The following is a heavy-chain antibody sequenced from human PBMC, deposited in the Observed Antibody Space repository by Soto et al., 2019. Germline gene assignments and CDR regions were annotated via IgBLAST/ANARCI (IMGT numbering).Heavy chain of an antibody. CDR1: GGTFSSYA. J-gene: IGHJ3*02. D-gene: IGHD3-22*01. CDR2: IIPIFGTA. CDR3: ARGAYYDSSGNDAFDI. Sequence: ASVKVSCKASGGTFSSYAISWVRQAPGQGLEWMGGIIPIFGTANYAQKFQGRVTITADESTSTADMELSSLRSEDTAVYYCARGAYYDSSGNDAFDIWGQGTMVTVSS. V-gene: IGHV1-69*13.